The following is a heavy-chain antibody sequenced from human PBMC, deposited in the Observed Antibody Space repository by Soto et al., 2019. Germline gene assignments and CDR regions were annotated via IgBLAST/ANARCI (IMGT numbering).Heavy chain of an antibody. CDR1: GDSISRYY. J-gene: IGHJ6*02. Sequence: PSETLSLTCTVSGDSISRYYWSWIRQPPGKGLEWLGSVYYSGSTEYTPSLKSRVTISVDTSRNQFSLKVTSVTAADTALYFCARGTVTISALSYGMDVWGQGTTVTVPS. CDR2: VYYSGST. CDR3: ARGTVTISALSYGMDV. V-gene: IGHV4-59*01. D-gene: IGHD4-17*01.